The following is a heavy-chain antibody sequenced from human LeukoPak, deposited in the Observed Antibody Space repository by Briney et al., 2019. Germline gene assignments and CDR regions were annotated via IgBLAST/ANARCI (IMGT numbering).Heavy chain of an antibody. D-gene: IGHD2-15*01. Sequence: PGGSLRLSCAGSGFIFGNYAMSWVRQAPGKGLEWVSVIRGSAGSTYYADSVRGRFTISRDNSKNTLFLQMNSVRGEDMAIYYCARGNIGSCYSVSDYWGQGTLVTVSS. J-gene: IGHJ4*02. V-gene: IGHV3-23*01. CDR1: GFIFGNYA. CDR3: ARGNIGSCYSVSDY. CDR2: IRGSAGST.